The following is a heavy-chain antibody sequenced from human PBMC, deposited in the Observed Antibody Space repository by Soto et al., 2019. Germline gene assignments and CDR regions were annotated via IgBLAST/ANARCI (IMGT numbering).Heavy chain of an antibody. J-gene: IGHJ6*03. D-gene: IGHD4-17*01. V-gene: IGHV1-18*01. Sequence: QVQLVQSGAEVKQPGASVKVSCKASGYTFTNYGFTWVRQAPGQGLEWLGWISTYNGNTKYAQKVQGRLTMTTDTSTSTVNMELTSLISADTALYSCARTTVTASYYYMDVWGKGSTVTFAS. CDR2: ISTYNGNT. CDR3: ARTTVTASYYYMDV. CDR1: GYTFTNYG.